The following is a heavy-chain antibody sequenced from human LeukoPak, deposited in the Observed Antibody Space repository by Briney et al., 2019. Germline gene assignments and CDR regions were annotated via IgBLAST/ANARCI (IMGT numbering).Heavy chain of an antibody. CDR1: GFTVSSNY. D-gene: IGHD6-19*01. CDR3: ARVSGWYSYAIDY. Sequence: GGSPRLSCAASGFTVSSNYMSWVRQAPGKGLEWVSVIYSGGSTYYADSVKGRFTISRDNSKNTLYLQMNSLGAEDTAVYYCARVSGWYSYAIDYWGQGTLVTVSS. CDR2: IYSGGST. V-gene: IGHV3-53*01. J-gene: IGHJ4*02.